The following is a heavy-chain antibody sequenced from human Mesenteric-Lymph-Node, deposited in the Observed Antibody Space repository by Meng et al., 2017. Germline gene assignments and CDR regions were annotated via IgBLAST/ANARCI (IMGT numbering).Heavy chain of an antibody. CDR1: GFAFTNYG. CDR3: ARANLLVTMVRGGDWFDP. D-gene: IGHD3-10*01. CDR2: ISAYNDNT. Sequence: ASVKVSCKGSGFAFTNYGFTWIRQAPGQGLEWMGWISAYNDNTFYSQKLQDRLMLTTETSTSTAYMELRNLKSDDTAVYYCARANLLVTMVRGGDWFDPWGQGTLVTVSS. V-gene: IGHV1-18*01. J-gene: IGHJ5*02.